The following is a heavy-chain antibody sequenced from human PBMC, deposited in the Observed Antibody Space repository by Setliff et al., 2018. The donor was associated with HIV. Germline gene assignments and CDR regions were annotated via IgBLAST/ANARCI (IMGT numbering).Heavy chain of an antibody. CDR2: INANSGGT. D-gene: IGHD3-22*01. CDR1: GYTFTDYY. CDR3: ARDPPDSSGTLFGY. V-gene: IGHV1-2*02. Sequence: ASVKVSCKASGYTFTDYYIHWVRQAPGQGLEWMGWINANSGGTNYAQKFQGRVTMTRDTSISTAYMDLSRLRSDDTAVYYCARDPPDSSGTLFGYWGQGTLVTVPS. J-gene: IGHJ4*02.